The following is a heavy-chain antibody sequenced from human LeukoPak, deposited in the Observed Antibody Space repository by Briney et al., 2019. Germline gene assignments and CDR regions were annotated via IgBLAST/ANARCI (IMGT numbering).Heavy chain of an antibody. CDR3: ASGMTTVVRVDY. Sequence: SQTLSLTCTVSGGSISSGSYYWSWIRQPAGKGLEWIGRIYTSGSTNYNPSLKSRVTISVDTSKNQFSLKLSSVTAADTAVYYCASGMTTVVRVDYWGQGTLVTVSS. CDR2: IYTSGST. J-gene: IGHJ4*02. V-gene: IGHV4-61*02. D-gene: IGHD4-23*01. CDR1: GGSISSGSYY.